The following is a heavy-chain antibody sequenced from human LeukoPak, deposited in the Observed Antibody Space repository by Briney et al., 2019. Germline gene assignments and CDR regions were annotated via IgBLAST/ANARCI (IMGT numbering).Heavy chain of an antibody. J-gene: IGHJ3*02. Sequence: GGSLRLSCAASGFSVNNNYMSWVRQAPGKGLEWVSSIFGGGSTNNADSVKGRFTISRNNSKNTLYLQMNSLRVEDTAIYYCARAITPYYYDSVGYYDGFDIWGQGTTVTVPS. CDR3: ARAITPYYYDSVGYYDGFDI. CDR2: IFGGGST. D-gene: IGHD3-22*01. V-gene: IGHV3-53*01. CDR1: GFSVNNNY.